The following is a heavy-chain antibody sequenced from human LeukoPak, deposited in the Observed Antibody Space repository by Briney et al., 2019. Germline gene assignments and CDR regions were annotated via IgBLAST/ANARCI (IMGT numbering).Heavy chain of an antibody. Sequence: PSEALSLTCTVSGGSISSGGYYWSWIRQHPGKGLEWIGYIYYSGSTYYNPSLRSRVTISVDTSKNQFSLKLSSVTAADTAVYFCARRRVVVASTDGASGAFDIWGQGTMVTVSS. D-gene: IGHD2-15*01. CDR1: GGSISSGGYY. CDR3: ARRRVVVASTDGASGAFDI. CDR2: IYYSGST. J-gene: IGHJ3*02. V-gene: IGHV4-31*03.